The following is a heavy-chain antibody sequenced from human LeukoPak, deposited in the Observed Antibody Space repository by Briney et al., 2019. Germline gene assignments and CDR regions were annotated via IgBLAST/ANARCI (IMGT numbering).Heavy chain of an antibody. Sequence: ASVKVSCKASGYTFTGYYMHWVRQAPGQGLEWMGWINPNSGGTNYAQKFQGWVTMTRDTSISTAHMELSRLRSDDTAVYYCAREEADGCSGGSCYSSYVGEYFQHWGQGTLVTVSS. CDR1: GYTFTGYY. D-gene: IGHD2-15*01. V-gene: IGHV1-2*04. CDR3: AREEADGCSGGSCYSSYVGEYFQH. CDR2: INPNSGGT. J-gene: IGHJ1*01.